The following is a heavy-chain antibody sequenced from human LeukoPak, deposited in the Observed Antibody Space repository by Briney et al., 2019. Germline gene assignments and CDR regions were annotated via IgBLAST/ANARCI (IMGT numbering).Heavy chain of an antibody. CDR1: GFTFSSYA. CDR3: AHLEVATTDFAFDY. D-gene: IGHD5-12*01. CDR2: ISGSGGST. V-gene: IGHV3-23*01. J-gene: IGHJ4*02. Sequence: PGGSLRLSCEASGFTFSSYAMSWVRQAPGQGLEWVSAISGSGGSTYYAHSVKGRFTISTDTSENTLYLQMNSLRAEDTAVYYCAHLEVATTDFAFDYWGQGTLVTVSS.